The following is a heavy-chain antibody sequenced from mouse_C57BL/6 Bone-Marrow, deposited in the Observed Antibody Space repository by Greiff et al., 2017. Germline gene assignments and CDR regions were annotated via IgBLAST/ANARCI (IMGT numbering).Heavy chain of an antibody. D-gene: IGHD2-3*01. Sequence: QVQLQQPGTELVKPGASVKLSCKASGYTFTSYWMHWVKQRPGQGLEWIGNINPSNGGTNYNEKFKSKATLTVDKSSSTAYMQLSSLTSEDSAVYYCATGGYWDGYYAWFAYWGQGTLVTVSA. CDR1: GYTFTSYW. CDR3: ATGGYWDGYYAWFAY. V-gene: IGHV1-53*01. J-gene: IGHJ3*01. CDR2: INPSNGGT.